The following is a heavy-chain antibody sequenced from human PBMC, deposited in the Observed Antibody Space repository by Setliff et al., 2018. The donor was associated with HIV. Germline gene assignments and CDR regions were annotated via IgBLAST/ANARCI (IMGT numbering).Heavy chain of an antibody. CDR3: ARIRRYYYDSSGSVYGMDV. CDR2: ISSSSSTI. Sequence: LRLSCAASGFPLSSYAMTWVRQAPGKGLEWVSYISSSSSTIYYADSVKGRFTISRDNAKNSLYLQMNSLRAEDTAVYYCARIRRYYYDSSGSVYGMDVWGQGTTVTVSS. D-gene: IGHD3-22*01. V-gene: IGHV3-48*04. CDR1: GFPLSSYA. J-gene: IGHJ6*02.